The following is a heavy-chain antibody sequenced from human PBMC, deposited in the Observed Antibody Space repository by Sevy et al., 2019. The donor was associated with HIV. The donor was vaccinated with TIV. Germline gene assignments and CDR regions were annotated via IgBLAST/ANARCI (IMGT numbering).Heavy chain of an antibody. CDR3: ARLVSCGGDCYYLDS. D-gene: IGHD2-21*02. CDR1: GFTFSNYD. V-gene: IGHV3-30*04. J-gene: IGHJ4*02. CDR2: ISHDERYK. Sequence: GESLKISCAASGFTFSNYDMHWVRQAPGKGLDWVAIISHDERYKNYAASVKVRFTISRDNFKNTLFLQRDSLRPEDTAVYFCARLVSCGGDCYYLDSWGQGALVTVSS.